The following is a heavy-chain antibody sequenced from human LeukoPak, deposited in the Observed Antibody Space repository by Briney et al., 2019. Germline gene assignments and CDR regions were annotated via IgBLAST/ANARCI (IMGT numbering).Heavy chain of an antibody. Sequence: SETLSLTCTVSGGSISTYYWSWIRQPPGKGLEWIGYVYYSGATNYNPSLKSRVTISLDTSKNQFSLRLNSVTAADTAVYYCARRVAVTGIYCFDHWGQGTPATVSS. V-gene: IGHV4-59*08. CDR2: VYYSGAT. J-gene: IGHJ4*02. D-gene: IGHD6-19*01. CDR3: ARRVAVTGIYCFDH. CDR1: GGSISTYY.